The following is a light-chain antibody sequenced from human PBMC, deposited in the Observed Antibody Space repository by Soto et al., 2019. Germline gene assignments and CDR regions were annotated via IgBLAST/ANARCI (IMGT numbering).Light chain of an antibody. J-gene: IGKJ1*01. Sequence: EIVMTQSPATLSLSPGERATLSCRASQYISTTLAWYQQKPGQAPRLLFYDVSSRAANIPARFSATGSGAEFTLTISSLQSEDFAVYYCHQYNRWPRTLGQGTKVDIK. CDR2: DVS. CDR3: HQYNRWPRT. CDR1: QYISTT. V-gene: IGKV3-15*01.